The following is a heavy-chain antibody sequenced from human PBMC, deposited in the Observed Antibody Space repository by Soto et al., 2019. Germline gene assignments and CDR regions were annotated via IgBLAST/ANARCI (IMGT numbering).Heavy chain of an antibody. CDR1: GFICSSYD. V-gene: IGHV3-23*01. D-gene: IGHD1-1*01. Sequence: GGSLRLSCAVSGFICSSYDMSWVRQAPGKGLEWVSTILVGGSTHYEDSVKGRFTISRDTSKNTVYLQVNSLTAGDTAFYYCAKATATSGGDFEIYGQGPMFTVSS. J-gene: IGHJ3*02. CDR3: AKATATSGGDFEI. CDR2: ILVGGST.